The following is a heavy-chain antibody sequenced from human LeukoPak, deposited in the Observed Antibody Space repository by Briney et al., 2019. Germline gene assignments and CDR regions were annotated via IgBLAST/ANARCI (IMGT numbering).Heavy chain of an antibody. J-gene: IGHJ3*02. CDR1: GGSIISSSYY. D-gene: IGHD5-18*01. CDR2: IYSSGTT. V-gene: IGHV4-39*02. Sequence: PSETLSLTCIVSGGSIISSSYYWGWIRQPPGKGLEGIGSIYSSGTTYYNPSLNRRLPISLYTSKTHFSLKLNSVTAADTAVYYCASTTAMITLGSFDIWGQGTMVTVSS. CDR3: ASTTAMITLGSFDI.